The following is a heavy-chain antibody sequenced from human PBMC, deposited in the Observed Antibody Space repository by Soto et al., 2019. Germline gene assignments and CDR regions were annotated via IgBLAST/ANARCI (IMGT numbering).Heavy chain of an antibody. CDR1: GFTFSSYG. CDR3: AKDLSQYEEATNWFDP. V-gene: IGHV3-30*18. Sequence: GGSLRLSCAASGFTFSSYGMHWVRQAPGKGLEWVAVISYDGSNKYYADSVKGRFTISRDNSKNTLYLQMNSLRAEDTAVYYCAKDLSQYEEATNWFDPWGQGTLVTVSS. CDR2: ISYDGSNK. D-gene: IGHD2-8*01. J-gene: IGHJ5*02.